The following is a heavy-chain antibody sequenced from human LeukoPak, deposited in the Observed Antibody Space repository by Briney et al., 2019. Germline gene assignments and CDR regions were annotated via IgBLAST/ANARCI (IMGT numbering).Heavy chain of an antibody. Sequence: PSETLSLTCAVYGGSFSGYYWSWIRQPPGKGLEWIGEINHSGSTNYNPSLKSRVTISVNTSKNQFSLKLSSVTAADTAVYYCARGRGRSGGPYYYYGMDVWGQGTTATVSS. CDR2: INHSGST. CDR1: GGSFSGYY. CDR3: ARGRGRSGGPYYYYGMDV. J-gene: IGHJ6*02. V-gene: IGHV4-34*01. D-gene: IGHD2-15*01.